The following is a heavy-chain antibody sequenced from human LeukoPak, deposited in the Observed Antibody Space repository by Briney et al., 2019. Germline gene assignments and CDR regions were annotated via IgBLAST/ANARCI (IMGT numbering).Heavy chain of an antibody. CDR2: IKQDGSEK. D-gene: IGHD4-17*01. CDR1: GFTFSSYW. V-gene: IGHV3-7*01. Sequence: PGGSLRLSCAASGFTFSSYWMSWVRQAPGKGLEWVANIKQDGSEKYYVDSVKGRFTVSRDNAKNSLYLQMNSLRAEDTAVYYCARLGARQMLEYWGQGTLVTVSS. CDR3: ARLGARQMLEY. J-gene: IGHJ4*02.